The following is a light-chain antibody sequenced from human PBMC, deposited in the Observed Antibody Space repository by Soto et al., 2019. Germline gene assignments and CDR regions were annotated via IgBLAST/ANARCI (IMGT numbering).Light chain of an antibody. Sequence: EIVLTQSPGTLSLSPGERATLSCRASQSVSSSYLAWYQQKPGQAPRLLIYGASSRATGIPDRFNGSGSGTGFTLTISRLVPEDFAVYYCQQYGSSPRTFVQGTKVEI. V-gene: IGKV3-20*01. CDR3: QQYGSSPRT. CDR2: GAS. J-gene: IGKJ1*01. CDR1: QSVSSSY.